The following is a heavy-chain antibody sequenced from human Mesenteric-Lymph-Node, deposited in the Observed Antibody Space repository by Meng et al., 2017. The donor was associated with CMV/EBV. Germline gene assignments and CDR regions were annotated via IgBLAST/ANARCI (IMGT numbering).Heavy chain of an antibody. D-gene: IGHD1-7*01. CDR1: GFTFSSYG. Sequence: GESLKISCAASGFTFSSYGMHWVRQAPGKGLEWVAFIRYDGTYKYYADSVKGRFTISRDNSKNTLYLQMNSLRPEDTAVYYCARTLMPADFYGMDVWGQGTTVTVSS. J-gene: IGHJ6*02. CDR3: ARTLMPADFYGMDV. V-gene: IGHV3-30*02. CDR2: IRYDGTYK.